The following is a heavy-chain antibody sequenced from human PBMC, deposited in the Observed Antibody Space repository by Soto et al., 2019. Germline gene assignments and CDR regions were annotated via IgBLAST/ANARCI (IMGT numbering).Heavy chain of an antibody. V-gene: IGHV3-30*03. CDR1: XXXXXXXG. J-gene: IGHJ4*02. CDR3: ALPHGPPFLGSSSGDY. CDR2: ISYDGSNK. D-gene: IGHD6-6*01. Sequence: QVQLVESGGGXXXXGXXXXXXCXAXXXXXXXXGMHXXXXAPGKGLEWVAVISYDGSNKYYADSVKGRFTISRDNSKNTLYLQMNSLRAEDTAVYYCALPHGPPFLGSSSGDYWGQGTLVTVSS.